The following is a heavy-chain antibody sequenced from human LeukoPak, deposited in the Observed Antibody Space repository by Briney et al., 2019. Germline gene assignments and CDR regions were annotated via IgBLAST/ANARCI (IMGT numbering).Heavy chain of an antibody. V-gene: IGHV3-53*05. CDR3: AKDAKVAGAMVRGVLLLVSSSGMDV. Sequence: PGGSLRLSCAASGFTVSSNYMSWVRQAPGKGLEWVSVIYSGGSTYYADSVKGRFTISRDNAKNSLYLQMNSLRAEDTALYYCAKDAKVAGAMVRGVLLLVSSSGMDVWGQGTTVTVSS. D-gene: IGHD3-10*01. J-gene: IGHJ6*02. CDR2: IYSGGST. CDR1: GFTVSSNY.